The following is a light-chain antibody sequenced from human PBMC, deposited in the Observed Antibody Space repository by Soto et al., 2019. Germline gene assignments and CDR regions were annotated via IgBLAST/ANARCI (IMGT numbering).Light chain of an antibody. V-gene: IGKV3-11*01. CDR3: QQRSNWPLRYT. CDR1: QSVSSY. CDR2: DAS. J-gene: IGKJ2*01. Sequence: EIVLTQSPATLSLSPGERATLSCRASQSVSSYLAWYQQKPGQAPRLLIYDASNRATGIPARFSGSGSGTDVPPTISSQEPEDFAVYYGQQRSNWPLRYTFGQGTKLEIK.